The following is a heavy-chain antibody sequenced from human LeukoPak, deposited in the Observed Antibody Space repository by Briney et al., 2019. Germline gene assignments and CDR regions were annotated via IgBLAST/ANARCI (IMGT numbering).Heavy chain of an antibody. D-gene: IGHD5-12*01. Sequence: GALRLSCAASGFTVSSNYMSWVRQAPGKGLEWVSLIYSGGSTYYADSVKGRFTISRDISKNILYLQMNSLRAEDTAVYYCARSAGIAATILLGYWGQGTLVTVSS. V-gene: IGHV3-66*01. CDR2: IYSGGST. CDR1: GFTVSSNY. CDR3: ARSAGIAATILLGY. J-gene: IGHJ4*02.